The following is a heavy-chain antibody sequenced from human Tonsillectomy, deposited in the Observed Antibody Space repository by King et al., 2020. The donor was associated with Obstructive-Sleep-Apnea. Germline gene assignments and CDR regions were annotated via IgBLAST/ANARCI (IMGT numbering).Heavy chain of an antibody. Sequence: QLVQSGGGLVQPGGSLRLSCAASGFTFSSYWMSWVRQAPGKGLEWVANIKQDGSEKYYVDSVKGRFTISRDNAKNSLYLQMNSLRAEDTAVYYCARDSSSWYSYYFDYWGQGTLVTVSS. D-gene: IGHD6-13*01. J-gene: IGHJ4*02. CDR3: ARDSSSWYSYYFDY. CDR1: GFTFSSYW. CDR2: IKQDGSEK. V-gene: IGHV3-7*01.